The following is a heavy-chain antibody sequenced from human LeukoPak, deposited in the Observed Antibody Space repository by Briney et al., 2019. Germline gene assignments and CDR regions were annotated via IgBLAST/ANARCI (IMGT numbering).Heavy chain of an antibody. V-gene: IGHV4-4*09. Sequence: SETLSLTCTVSGGSISSYYWSWIRQPPGKGLEWIGYIYTSGSTNYNPSLKSRVTISVDTSKNQFSLKLSSVTAADTAVYYCARVFIRYHGYYFDYWGQGTLVTVSS. CDR1: GGSISSYY. CDR2: IYTSGST. D-gene: IGHD3-9*01. CDR3: ARVFIRYHGYYFDY. J-gene: IGHJ4*02.